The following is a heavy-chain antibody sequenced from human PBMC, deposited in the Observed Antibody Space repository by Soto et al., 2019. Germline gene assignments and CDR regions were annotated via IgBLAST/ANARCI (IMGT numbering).Heavy chain of an antibody. J-gene: IGHJ4*02. V-gene: IGHV1-2*02. CDR3: ARDKAPGVGSYIWGFDY. Sequence: ASVKVSCKASGYTFTGYYMHWVRQAPGQGLEWMGWINPNSGGTNYAQKFQGRVTMTRDTSISTAYMELSRLRSDDTAVYYCARDKAPGVGSYIWGFDYWGQGTLVTVSS. CDR1: GYTFTGYY. D-gene: IGHD3-10*01. CDR2: INPNSGGT.